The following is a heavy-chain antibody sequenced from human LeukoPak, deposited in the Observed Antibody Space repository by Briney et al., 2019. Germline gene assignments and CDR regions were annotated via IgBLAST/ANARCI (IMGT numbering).Heavy chain of an antibody. CDR1: GFTFSSSS. CDR3: ARDVAHAFDI. CDR2: ISGSSTYI. V-gene: IGHV3-21*01. D-gene: IGHD2-21*01. J-gene: IGHJ3*02. Sequence: GGSLRLSCAASGFTFSSSSMNWVRQAPGKGLEWVSSISGSSTYIYYADSVKGRFTISRDNAKKSLYLQMNSLRAEDTAVYYCARDVAHAFDIWGQGTMVTVSS.